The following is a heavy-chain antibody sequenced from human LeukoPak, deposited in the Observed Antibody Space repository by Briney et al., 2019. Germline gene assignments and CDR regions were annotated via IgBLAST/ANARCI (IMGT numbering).Heavy chain of an antibody. Sequence: PSETLSLTCTVSGGSISSYYWSWIRQPPGKGLEWIGYIYYSGSTNYNPSLKSRVTISVGTSKNQFSLKLSSVTAADTAVYYCARNMVITPAAAFDIWGQGTMVTVSS. J-gene: IGHJ3*02. V-gene: IGHV4-59*12. D-gene: IGHD3-22*01. CDR1: GGSISSYY. CDR3: ARNMVITPAAAFDI. CDR2: IYYSGST.